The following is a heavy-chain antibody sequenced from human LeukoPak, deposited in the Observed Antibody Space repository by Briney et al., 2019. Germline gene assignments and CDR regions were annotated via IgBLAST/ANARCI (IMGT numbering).Heavy chain of an antibody. D-gene: IGHD6-13*01. CDR2: ISGSGGTT. CDR1: GFTFSSYA. CDR3: AKVKGGSSWQYYFDY. J-gene: IGHJ4*02. Sequence: GGSPRLSCAASGFTFSSYAMGWVRQAPGKGLEWVSAISGSGGTTYYADSVKGRFTISRDNSKNTLYLQTNTLRAEDTALYYCAKVKGGSSWQYYFDYWGQGTLVTVSS. V-gene: IGHV3-23*01.